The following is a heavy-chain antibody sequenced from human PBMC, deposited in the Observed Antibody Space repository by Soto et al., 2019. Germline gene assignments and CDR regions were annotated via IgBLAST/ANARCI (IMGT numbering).Heavy chain of an antibody. CDR2: ISDSGGAT. V-gene: IGHV3-23*01. CDR1: GFTFGIHA. J-gene: IGHJ4*02. CDR3: AKVGAAAGLDY. Sequence: PGGSLRLSCAASGFTFGIHAMSWVRQAPGKGLEWVSTISDSGGATYHADSVKGRFTISRDNSKKTLYLQMNSLRAEDTAVYYCAKVGAAAGLDYWGQGTPVTVSS. D-gene: IGHD6-13*01.